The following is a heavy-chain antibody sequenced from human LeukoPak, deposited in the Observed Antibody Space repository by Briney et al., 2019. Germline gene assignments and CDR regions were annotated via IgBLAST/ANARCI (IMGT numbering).Heavy chain of an antibody. J-gene: IGHJ5*02. CDR2: ISYDGSNK. CDR3: ARDPTRRQSYYDILTGSPNWFDP. CDR1: GFTFSSYA. V-gene: IGHV3-30-3*01. D-gene: IGHD3-9*01. Sequence: PGRSLRLSCAASGFTFSSYATHWVRQAPGKGLEWVAVISYDGSNKYYADSVKGRFTISRDNSKNTLYLQMNSLRAEDTAVYYCARDPTRRQSYYDILTGSPNWFDPWGQGTLVTVSS.